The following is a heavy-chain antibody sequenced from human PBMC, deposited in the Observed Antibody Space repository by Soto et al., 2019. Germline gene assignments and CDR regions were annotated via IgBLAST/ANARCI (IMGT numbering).Heavy chain of an antibody. D-gene: IGHD3-3*01. CDR1: GFSLSTSGMR. CDR3: GLWSGYYPDTQDI. V-gene: IGHV2-70*04. Sequence: SGPTLVNPTQTLTLTCTFSGFSLSTSGMRVSWIRQPPGKALEWLARIDWDDDKFYSTSLKTRLTISKDTSKNQVVLTMTNMDPVDTATYYCGLWSGYYPDTQDIWGQGTMVTVSS. J-gene: IGHJ3*02. CDR2: IDWDDDK.